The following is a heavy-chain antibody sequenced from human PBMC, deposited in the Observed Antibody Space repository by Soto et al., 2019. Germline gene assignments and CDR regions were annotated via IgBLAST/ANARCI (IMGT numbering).Heavy chain of an antibody. CDR2: IIPIFGTA. D-gene: IGHD3-10*01. J-gene: IGHJ6*02. Sequence: SVKVSCKASGGTFSSYAISWVRQAPGQGLEWMGGIIPIFGTANYAQKFQGRVTITADESTSTAYMELSSLRSEDTAVYYCAAHISITMVRGVIIHQNVKHYCYYYGMDVWGQGTTVTVSS. CDR3: AAHISITMVRGVIIHQNVKHYCYYYGMDV. CDR1: GGTFSSYA. V-gene: IGHV1-69*13.